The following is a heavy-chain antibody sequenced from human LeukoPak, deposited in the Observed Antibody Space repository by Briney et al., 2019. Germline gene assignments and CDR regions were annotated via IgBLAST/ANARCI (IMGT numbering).Heavy chain of an antibody. V-gene: IGHV4-34*01. CDR1: GGAFSGYY. Sequence: SETLSLTCAVYGGAFSGYYWSWIRQPPGKGLEWIGEINHSGSTNYNPSLKSRVTISVDTSKNQFSLKLSSVTAADTAVYYCARYSSSWTYYFDYWGQGTLVTVSS. CDR2: INHSGST. CDR3: ARYSSSWTYYFDY. D-gene: IGHD6-13*01. J-gene: IGHJ4*02.